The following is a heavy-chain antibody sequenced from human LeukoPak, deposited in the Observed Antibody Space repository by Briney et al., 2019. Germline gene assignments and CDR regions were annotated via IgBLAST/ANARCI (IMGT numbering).Heavy chain of an antibody. J-gene: IGHJ4*02. CDR2: INPSGGST. CDR3: ARVAFLTGYYHFDY. D-gene: IGHD3-9*01. V-gene: IGHV1-46*01. Sequence: GASVKVSCKASRFTFTNYYMHWVRQAPGQGLEWMGIINPSGGSTTYAQKFQGRVTMTRDTSTNTFYMVLSSLRSEDTAVYYCARVAFLTGYYHFDYWGQGTLVTVSS. CDR1: RFTFTNYY.